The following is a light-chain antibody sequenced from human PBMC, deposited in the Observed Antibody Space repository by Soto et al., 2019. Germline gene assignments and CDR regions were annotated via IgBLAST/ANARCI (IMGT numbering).Light chain of an antibody. V-gene: IGKV3-15*01. CDR3: QQYNNWPPDRT. CDR1: QSVGSN. J-gene: IGKJ1*01. CDR2: GAS. Sequence: EIVMTQSPATLSVSPGERATLSCRASQSVGSNLAWYQLKPGQAPRLLIYGASTRATGIPARFSGSGSGTGFPLTISSLQSEDFAIYFCQQYNNWPPDRTFGQGTKVEIK.